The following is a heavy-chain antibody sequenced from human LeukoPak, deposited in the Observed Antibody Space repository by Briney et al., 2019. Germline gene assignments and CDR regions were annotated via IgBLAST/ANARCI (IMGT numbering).Heavy chain of an antibody. D-gene: IGHD1-26*01. CDR3: AALGATRGPPIDY. Sequence: SVKVSCKASGGTFSSYAISWVRQAPGQGLEWMGRVIPILGIANYAQKFQGRVAITADKSTSTAYMELSSLRSEDTAVYYCAALGATRGPPIDYWGQGTLVTVSS. V-gene: IGHV1-69*04. CDR2: VIPILGIA. CDR1: GGTFSSYA. J-gene: IGHJ4*02.